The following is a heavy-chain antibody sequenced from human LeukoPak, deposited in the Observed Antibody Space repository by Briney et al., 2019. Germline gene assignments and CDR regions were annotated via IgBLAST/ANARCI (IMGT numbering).Heavy chain of an antibody. CDR1: GGSIRSGDHH. V-gene: IGHV4-39*07. CDR3: ARDLGGYPFFMDV. CDR2: LDESGRP. J-gene: IGHJ6*03. D-gene: IGHD2-15*01. Sequence: SETLSLTCSVSGGSIRSGDHHWAWVRQPPGKGLEFVGSLDESGRPYYNRPLKSRVSISGDTSGKQFSLNLTSVTAADTAVYFCARDLGGYPFFMDVWGRGTTVIVSS.